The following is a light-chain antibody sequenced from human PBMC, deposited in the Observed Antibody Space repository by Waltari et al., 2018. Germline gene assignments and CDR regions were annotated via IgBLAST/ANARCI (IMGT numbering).Light chain of an antibody. CDR1: QSINSN. J-gene: IGKJ4*01. CDR2: GAS. CDR3: QQYNKWPLT. Sequence: EIVITQSPATLSVSPGERATLSCRASQSINSNLAWYQQKPGQPPRLLLYGASTRATAIPARFSASGSGTEFTLTISSLQSEDFAVYYCQQYNKWPLTFGGGTKVEIK. V-gene: IGKV3-15*01.